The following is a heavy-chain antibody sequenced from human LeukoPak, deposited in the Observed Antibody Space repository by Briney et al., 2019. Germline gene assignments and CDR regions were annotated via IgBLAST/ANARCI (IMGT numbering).Heavy chain of an antibody. V-gene: IGHV3-74*01. J-gene: IGHJ4*02. CDR1: GLTFSDFW. CDR3: ATGHSYGYDY. CDR2: VKGDGRTT. Sequence: YPGGSLRLSCAASGLTFSDFWMHWVRQPPGKGPVWVALVKGDGRTTIYADSVKGRFTISRDNAKNTLYLQMNSLRADDSGVYYCATGHSYGYDYWGQGVLVTVSS. D-gene: IGHD5-18*01.